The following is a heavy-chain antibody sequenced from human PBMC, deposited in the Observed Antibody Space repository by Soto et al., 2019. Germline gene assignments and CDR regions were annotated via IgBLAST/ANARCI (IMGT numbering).Heavy chain of an antibody. Sequence: QVQLVQSGAEVKKPGASVKVSCKASGYTFTSYDINWVRQATGQGLEWMGWMNPNSGNTGYAQKFQDRVTMTRNTSISTAYMGLSSLRSEDTAVYYCARGPRGMITFGGVIPQDYWGQGTLVTVSS. D-gene: IGHD3-16*02. CDR1: GYTFTSYD. CDR2: MNPNSGNT. J-gene: IGHJ4*02. CDR3: ARGPRGMITFGGVIPQDY. V-gene: IGHV1-8*01.